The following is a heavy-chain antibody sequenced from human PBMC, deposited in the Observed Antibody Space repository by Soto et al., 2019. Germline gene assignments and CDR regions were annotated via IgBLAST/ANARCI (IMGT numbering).Heavy chain of an antibody. CDR3: ASANYDFWSGYSYFDY. CDR2: IYYSGST. Sequence: PSETLSLTCTVSGGSISSGDYYWSWIRQPPGKGLEWIGYIYYSGSTYYNPSLKSRVTISVDTSKNQFSLKLSSVTAADTAVYYCASANYDFWSGYSYFDYRGQGTQVPVSS. J-gene: IGHJ4*02. CDR1: GGSISSGDYY. D-gene: IGHD3-3*01. V-gene: IGHV4-30-4*01.